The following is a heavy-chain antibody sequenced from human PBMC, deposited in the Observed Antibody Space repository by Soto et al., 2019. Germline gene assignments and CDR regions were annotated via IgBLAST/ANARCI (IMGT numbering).Heavy chain of an antibody. CDR2: IYDGGST. V-gene: IGHV3-66*01. D-gene: IGHD2-21*01. Sequence: EVQLVESGGGLVQPGESLRLSCAASGFTVSRNYMTWVRQAPGKGLEWVSIIYDGGSTYDADSVKGRFTISRDKSKNTLYLQMSNLRAEDTAVYYCARAVYSVVTPVYYFDHWGQGTLVTVSS. CDR3: ARAVYSVVTPVYYFDH. J-gene: IGHJ4*02. CDR1: GFTVSRNY.